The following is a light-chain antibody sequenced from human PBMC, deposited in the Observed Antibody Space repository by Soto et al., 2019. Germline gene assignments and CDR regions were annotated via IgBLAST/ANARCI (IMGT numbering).Light chain of an antibody. CDR3: QQYKSYPWP. Sequence: EIQMTQSPSTLSASVGDRVTITCRASQSVSYWLAWYQQKPGKAPKLLVHDASALLSGVPSRFSGSVSGTEFILTIGSLQPDDFATYYRQQYKSYPWPFGQGTKV. J-gene: IGKJ1*01. V-gene: IGKV1-5*01. CDR1: QSVSYW. CDR2: DAS.